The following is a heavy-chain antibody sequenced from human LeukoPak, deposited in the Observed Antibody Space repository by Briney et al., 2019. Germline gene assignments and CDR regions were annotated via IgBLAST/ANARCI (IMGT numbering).Heavy chain of an antibody. D-gene: IGHD6-19*01. Sequence: PSETLSLTCTVSGGSISSTNYFWDWIRQPPGGGLEWIGGIFYDGKTYYNPSLKNRVTISFDTSKNQFSLTLTSVTAADTAVYYCARGRGWGSGWYWFDPWGQGTLVTVSS. CDR1: GGSISSTNYF. CDR2: IFYDGKT. CDR3: ARGRGWGSGWYWFDP. V-gene: IGHV4-39*02. J-gene: IGHJ5*02.